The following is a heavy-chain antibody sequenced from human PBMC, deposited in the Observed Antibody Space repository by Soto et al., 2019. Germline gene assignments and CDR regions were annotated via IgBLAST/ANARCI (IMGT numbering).Heavy chain of an antibody. J-gene: IGHJ4*02. V-gene: IGHV3-48*04. CDR2: ISSSGSSI. CDR1: GFSFGTYT. CDR3: ASLLGYCGAHSCPAGY. D-gene: IGHD2-15*01. Sequence: GGSLRLSCAVSGFSFGTYTVNWVRQAPGMGLEWVSYISSSGSSIYYADSVKGRFTISRDNAKNSLYLQMNSLRAEDTAIYYCASLLGYCGAHSCPAGYWGQGTLVTVSS.